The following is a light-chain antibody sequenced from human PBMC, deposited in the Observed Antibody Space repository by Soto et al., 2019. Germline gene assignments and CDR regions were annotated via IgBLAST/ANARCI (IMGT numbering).Light chain of an antibody. CDR3: QQYGSSPT. J-gene: IGKJ1*01. CDR2: GAS. V-gene: IGKV3-20*01. Sequence: EIVMTQSPATLSVSPGERATLCCRASQSVSSNLAWYQQKPGQAPRLLIYGASSRATGIPDRFSGSGSGTDFTLTISRLEPEDFAVYYCQQYGSSPTFGQGTKVDIK. CDR1: QSVSSN.